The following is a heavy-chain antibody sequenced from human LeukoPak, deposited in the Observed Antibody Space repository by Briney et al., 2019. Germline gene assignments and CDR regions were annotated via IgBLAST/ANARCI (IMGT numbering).Heavy chain of an antibody. CDR3: TKDPTRDS. CDR2: INPNSGGT. CDR1: GYTFTGYY. V-gene: IGHV1-2*02. J-gene: IGHJ5*01. Sequence: GASVKVSCKASGYTFTGYYMHWVRQAPGQGLEWMGWINPNSGGTNYAQKFQGRVTMTRDTFISTAYMELSRLTSDDTAVYYCTKDPTRDSWGQGTLVTVSS.